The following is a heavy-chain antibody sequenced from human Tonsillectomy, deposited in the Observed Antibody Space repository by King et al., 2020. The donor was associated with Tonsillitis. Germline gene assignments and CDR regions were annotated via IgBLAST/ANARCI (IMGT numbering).Heavy chain of an antibody. V-gene: IGHV3-21*01. CDR3: AGDSGWTETYYDFWSRYTPSYYGMDV. D-gene: IGHD3-3*01. Sequence: VQLVESGGGLVKPGGSLRLSCAASGFTFSSYSINWVRQAPGKGLEWVSSISSSSSYIYYADSVKGRFTISRDNAKNLLYLQMNSLGAEDTAVYYCAGDSGWTETYYDFWSRYTPSYYGMDVWGQGTTVTVSS. CDR2: ISSSSSYI. CDR1: GFTFSSYS. J-gene: IGHJ6*02.